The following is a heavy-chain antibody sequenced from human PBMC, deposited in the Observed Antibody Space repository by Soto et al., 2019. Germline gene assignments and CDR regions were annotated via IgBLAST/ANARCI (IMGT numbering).Heavy chain of an antibody. J-gene: IGHJ5*02. V-gene: IGHV4-4*07. Sequence: LSLTCSVSGGSMSKFYWSWILKTAGKGLEWMGRVYATGTSDYNPSLRGRIAMSVDISKKTFSLRLRSVTAADTGVYYCVRDGSKTLRDCFDPWGQGILVTVSS. CDR1: GGSMSKFY. CDR3: VRDGSKTLRDCFDP. CDR2: VYATGTS. D-gene: IGHD4-17*01.